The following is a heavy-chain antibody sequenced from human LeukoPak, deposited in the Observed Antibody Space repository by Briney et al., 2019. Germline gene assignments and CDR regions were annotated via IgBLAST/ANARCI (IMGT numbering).Heavy chain of an antibody. CDR2: INPSGGST. D-gene: IGHD3-3*01. V-gene: IGHV1-46*01. CDR1: GYTFTGYY. Sequence: ASVKVSCKASGYTFTGYYMHWVRQAPGQGLEWMGIINPSGGSTSYAQKFQGRVTMTRDTSTSTVYMELSSLRSEDTAVYYCARILSVTIFGVAEDYWGQGTLVTVSS. J-gene: IGHJ4*02. CDR3: ARILSVTIFGVAEDY.